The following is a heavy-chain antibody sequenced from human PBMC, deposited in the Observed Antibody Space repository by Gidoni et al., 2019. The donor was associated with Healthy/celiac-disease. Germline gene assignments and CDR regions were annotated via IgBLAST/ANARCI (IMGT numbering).Heavy chain of an antibody. CDR1: GFTFSSYE. CDR3: ARDSWTAAGATNWYFDL. Sequence: EVQLVESGGGLVQPGGSLRLSCAASGFTFSSYEMNWVRQAPGKGLEWVSYISSSGSTIYYADSVKGRFTISRDNAKNSLYLQMSSLRAEDTAVYYCARDSWTAAGATNWYFDLWGRGTLVTVSS. CDR2: ISSSGSTI. D-gene: IGHD6-13*01. V-gene: IGHV3-48*03. J-gene: IGHJ2*01.